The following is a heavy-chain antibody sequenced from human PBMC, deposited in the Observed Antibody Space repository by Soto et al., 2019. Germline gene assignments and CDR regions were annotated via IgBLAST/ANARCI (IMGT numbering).Heavy chain of an antibody. V-gene: IGHV1-18*01. Sequence: ASVKVSCKASGYTFTSYGISWVRQAPGQGLEWMGGISAYNGNTNYAQKLQGRVTMTADESTSTAYMELSSLRSEDTAVYYCARGPVDYYGMDVWGQGTTVTVSS. CDR2: ISAYNGNT. CDR3: ARGPVDYYGMDV. CDR1: GYTFTSYG. J-gene: IGHJ6*02. D-gene: IGHD2-21*01.